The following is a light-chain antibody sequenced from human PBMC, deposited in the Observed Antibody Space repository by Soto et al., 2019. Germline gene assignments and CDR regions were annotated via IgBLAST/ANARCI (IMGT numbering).Light chain of an antibody. V-gene: IGLV1-51*01. CDR2: DNN. J-gene: IGLJ3*02. Sequence: QSVLTQPPPVSAAPGQKVTISCFGSSSNIGNNYVSWYQQLPGTAPKLLIYDNNKRPSGIPDRFSGSKSGTSATLGITGLQTGDEADYYCGTWDSSLSANWVFGGGTKLTVL. CDR3: GTWDSSLSANWV. CDR1: SSNIGNNY.